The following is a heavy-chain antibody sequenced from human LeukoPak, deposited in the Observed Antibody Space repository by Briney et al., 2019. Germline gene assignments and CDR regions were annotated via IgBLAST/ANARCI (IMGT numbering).Heavy chain of an antibody. CDR3: AKGRNIVVTSIDY. V-gene: IGHV3-23*01. CDR1: GFTFSSYG. D-gene: IGHD5-12*01. CDR2: ITSGGGST. Sequence: GGTLRLSCAASGFTFSSYGMSWVRQAPGKGLEWVSAITSGGGSTYDADSVKGRFTISRDNSKNTLYLQMNSLRAEDTAVYYCAKGRNIVVTSIDYWGQGTLVTVSS. J-gene: IGHJ4*02.